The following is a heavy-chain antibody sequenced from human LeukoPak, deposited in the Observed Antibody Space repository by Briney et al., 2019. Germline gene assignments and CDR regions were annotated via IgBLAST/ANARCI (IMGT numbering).Heavy chain of an antibody. CDR1: GYTFTGYY. Sequence: ASVKVSCKASGYTFTGYYMHWVRQAPGQGLEWMGWISAYNGNTNYAQKLQGRVTMTTDTSTSTAYMELRSLRSDDTAVYYCARWGTGYYDSSGYYPWGQGTLVTVSS. D-gene: IGHD3-22*01. J-gene: IGHJ5*02. V-gene: IGHV1-18*04. CDR3: ARWGTGYYDSSGYYP. CDR2: ISAYNGNT.